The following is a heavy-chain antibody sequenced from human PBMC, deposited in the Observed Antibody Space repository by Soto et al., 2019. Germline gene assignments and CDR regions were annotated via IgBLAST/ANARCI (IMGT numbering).Heavy chain of an antibody. CDR2: IYHSGST. J-gene: IGHJ5*02. Sequence: QVQLQESGPGLVKPSGTLSLTCAVSSGSISSSNWWCWVRQPPGKGLEWIGEIYHSGSTNYTPALKSRVTISVDKARNQCSLKLSSVTAAATAVYYCARGGGSLRCDGGFVPWGQGTLVTVSS. D-gene: IGHD2-15*01. CDR1: SGSISSSNW. CDR3: ARGGGSLRCDGGFVP. V-gene: IGHV4-4*02.